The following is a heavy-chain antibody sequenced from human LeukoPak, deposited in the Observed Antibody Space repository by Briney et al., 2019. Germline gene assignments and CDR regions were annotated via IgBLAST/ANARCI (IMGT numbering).Heavy chain of an antibody. D-gene: IGHD3-3*01. CDR3: ASGEGSEYYDFWSGSLDY. V-gene: IGHV1-2*02. Sequence: GASVKVSCKASGYTFTGYYMHWVRQAPGQGLEWMGWINPNSGGTNYAQKFQGRVTMTRDTSISTAYMELSRLRSDDTAVYYCASGEGSEYYDFWSGSLDYWGQGTLVTASS. J-gene: IGHJ4*02. CDR1: GYTFTGYY. CDR2: INPNSGGT.